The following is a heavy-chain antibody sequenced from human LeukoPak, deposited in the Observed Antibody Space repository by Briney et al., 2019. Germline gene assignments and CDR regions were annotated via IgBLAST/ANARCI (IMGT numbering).Heavy chain of an antibody. CDR3: ASLKQLVPYYYYYYMDV. V-gene: IGHV1-18*01. D-gene: IGHD6-6*01. Sequence: ASVNVSCKASGYTFTNYGISWVRQAPGQGVEGMGWTSAYNGNTNYAQKLQGRVTMTTDTSTSTAYMELRSLRSDDTAVYYCASLKQLVPYYYYYYMDVWGKGTTVTVSS. CDR1: GYTFTNYG. J-gene: IGHJ6*03. CDR2: TSAYNGNT.